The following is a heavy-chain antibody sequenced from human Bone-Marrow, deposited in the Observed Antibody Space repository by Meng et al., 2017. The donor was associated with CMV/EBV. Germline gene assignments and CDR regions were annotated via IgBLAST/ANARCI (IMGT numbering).Heavy chain of an antibody. CDR3: AGYIVGATRY. Sequence: SETLSLTCAVYGGSFSGYYWSWIRQPPGKGLEWIGEINHSGSTNYNPSLKSRVTISVDTSKIQFSLKLSSVTAADTAVYYCAGYIVGATRYWGQGTLVTVSS. V-gene: IGHV4-34*01. CDR2: INHSGST. CDR1: GGSFSGYY. D-gene: IGHD1-26*01. J-gene: IGHJ4*02.